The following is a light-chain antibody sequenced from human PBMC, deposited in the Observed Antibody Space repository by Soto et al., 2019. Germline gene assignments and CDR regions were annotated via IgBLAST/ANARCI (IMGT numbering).Light chain of an antibody. CDR2: DAS. J-gene: IGKJ2*01. CDR1: QSVSSN. Sequence: EIVMTQSPATLSVSPGERATISCRASQSVSSNLAWYQQKPDQAPRLLIYDASTRATDIPARFSGSGSGTEFTLTINSLQSEDFAVYYCQQYNYWPGYTFGQGTKLEIK. V-gene: IGKV3D-15*01. CDR3: QQYNYWPGYT.